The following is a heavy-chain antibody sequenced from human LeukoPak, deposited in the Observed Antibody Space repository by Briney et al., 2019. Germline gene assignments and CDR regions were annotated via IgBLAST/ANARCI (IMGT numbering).Heavy chain of an antibody. V-gene: IGHV1-24*01. CDR2: FDPEDGET. CDR1: GYTLTELS. CDR3: ATVLGSGSYGAFDI. Sequence: ASVKVSCKVSGYTLTELSMHWVRQAPGKGPERMGGFDPEDGETIYAQKFQGRVTMTEDTSTDTAYMELSSLRSEDTAVYYCATVLGSGSYGAFDIWGQGTMVTVSS. J-gene: IGHJ3*02. D-gene: IGHD3-10*01.